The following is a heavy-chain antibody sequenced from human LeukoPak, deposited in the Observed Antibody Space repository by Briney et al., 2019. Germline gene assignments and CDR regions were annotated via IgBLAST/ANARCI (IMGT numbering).Heavy chain of an antibody. D-gene: IGHD3-22*01. CDR3: AKRGVVIRVILVGFHKEAYYFDS. V-gene: IGHV3-23*01. CDR2: ISDSGGRT. CDR1: GITLSNYG. Sequence: GGSLRLSCAVSGITLSNYGMSWVRQAPGKGLEWVAGISDSGGRTNYADSVKGRLTISRDNPRNTLYLQMNSLRAEDTAVYFCAKRGVVIRVILVGFHKEAYYFDSWGQGALVTVSS. J-gene: IGHJ4*02.